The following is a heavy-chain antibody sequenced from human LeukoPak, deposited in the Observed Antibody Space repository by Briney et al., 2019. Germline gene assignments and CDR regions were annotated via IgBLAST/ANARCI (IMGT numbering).Heavy chain of an antibody. CDR1: GFTFSSYW. J-gene: IGHJ4*02. Sequence: GGSLRLSCAAPGFTFSSYWMNWVRQAPGKGLEWVASIKQDGNEKYYVDSVRGRFTISRDNSKNTLYLQMGSLRTEDMAVFYCARGSHRRYSSSWYSLWGQGTLVTVSS. CDR3: ARGSHRRYSSSWYSL. V-gene: IGHV3-7*01. CDR2: IKQDGNEK. D-gene: IGHD6-13*01.